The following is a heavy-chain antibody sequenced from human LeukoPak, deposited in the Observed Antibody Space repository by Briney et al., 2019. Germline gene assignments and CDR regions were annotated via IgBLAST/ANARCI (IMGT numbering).Heavy chain of an antibody. D-gene: IGHD1-26*01. CDR1: GGTFSSYA. CDR2: IIPIFGTA. CDR3: ARDLSGSGSP. J-gene: IGHJ5*02. V-gene: IGHV1-69*05. Sequence: SVKVSCKASGGTFSSYAISWVRQAPGQGPEWMGRIIPIFGTANYAQKFQGRVTITTDESTSTAYMELSSLRSEDTAVYYCARDLSGSGSPWGQGTLVTVSS.